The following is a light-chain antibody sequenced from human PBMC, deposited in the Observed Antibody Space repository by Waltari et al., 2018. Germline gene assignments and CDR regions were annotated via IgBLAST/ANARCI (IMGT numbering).Light chain of an antibody. J-gene: IGKJ3*01. CDR3: QQAHTFPFT. V-gene: IGKV1-12*01. CDR2: GAS. CDR1: EGLRTW. Sequence: DIQMAQSPSSVSASVGDTVTITCRASEGLRTWLAWYQQKPGKAPKLLIYGASILQSGVPARFSGSGSGTDFTLTISNLQGDDFASYYCQQAHTFPFTFGPGTKVYIK.